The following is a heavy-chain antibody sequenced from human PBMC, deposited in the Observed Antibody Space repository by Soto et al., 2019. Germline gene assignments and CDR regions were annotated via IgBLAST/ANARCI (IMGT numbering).Heavy chain of an antibody. CDR3: ARGASGKYWYFDL. J-gene: IGHJ2*01. D-gene: IGHD6-13*01. V-gene: IGHV4-59*08. CDR1: GGSISSYY. Sequence: QVQLQESGPGLVKPSETLSLTCTVSGGSISSYYWSWIRQPPGKGLEWIGYIYYSWSTNYNHSLKSRVTILVDTCKNQFSLNLSSVKAADTAVYYCARGASGKYWYFDLWGRGTLVTVAS. CDR2: IYYSWST.